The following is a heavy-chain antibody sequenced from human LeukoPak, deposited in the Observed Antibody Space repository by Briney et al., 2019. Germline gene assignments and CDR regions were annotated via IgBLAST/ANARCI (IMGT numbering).Heavy chain of an antibody. Sequence: ASVKVSCKASGYTFTSYGFSWVRQAPGQGLEWMGWVSGYNGYTNYAQKFRGRVTMTTDTSTSTAYMELRSLRSDDTAVYYCARDDYYYFDYWGQGTLVTVSS. CDR1: GYTFTSYG. D-gene: IGHD4-17*01. V-gene: IGHV1-18*04. CDR3: ARDDYYYFDY. CDR2: VSGYNGYT. J-gene: IGHJ4*02.